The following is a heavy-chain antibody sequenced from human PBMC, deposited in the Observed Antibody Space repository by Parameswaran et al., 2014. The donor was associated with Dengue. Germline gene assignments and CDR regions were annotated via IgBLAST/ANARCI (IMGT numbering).Heavy chain of an antibody. Sequence: KWIRQPPGKGLEWVSYISSSGSTIYYADSVKGRFTISRDNAKNSLYLQMNSLRAEDTAVYYCARGYSYGYQEYYFDYWGQGTLVTVSS. J-gene: IGHJ4*02. CDR2: ISSSGSTI. CDR3: ARGYSYGYQEYYFDY. V-gene: IGHV3-48*03. D-gene: IGHD5-18*01.